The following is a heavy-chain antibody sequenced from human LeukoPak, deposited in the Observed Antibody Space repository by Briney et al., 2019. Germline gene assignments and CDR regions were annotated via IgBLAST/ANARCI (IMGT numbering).Heavy chain of an antibody. D-gene: IGHD4-11*01. CDR3: ARDGGEGRLGDAFDI. Sequence: SETLSLTCTVSGGSISSYYWSWIRQPPGKGLEWIGYIYYSGSTYYNPSLKSRVTISVDTSKNQFSLKLSSVTAADTAVYYCARDGGEGRLGDAFDIWGQGTMVTVSS. CDR2: IYYSGST. J-gene: IGHJ3*02. CDR1: GGSISSYY. V-gene: IGHV4-59*12.